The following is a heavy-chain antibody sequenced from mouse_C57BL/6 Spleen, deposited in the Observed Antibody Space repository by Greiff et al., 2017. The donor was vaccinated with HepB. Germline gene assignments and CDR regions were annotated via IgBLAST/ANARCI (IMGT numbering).Heavy chain of an antibody. Sequence: QVQLQQPGAELVKPGASVKLSCKASGYTFTSYWMHWVKQRPGQGLEWIGMIHPNSGSTNYNEKFKSKATLTVDKSSSTAYMQLSSLTSEDSAVYYCARMVPDWYFDVWGTGTTVTVSS. J-gene: IGHJ1*03. CDR2: IHPNSGST. V-gene: IGHV1-64*01. D-gene: IGHD2-1*01. CDR1: GYTFTSYW. CDR3: ARMVPDWYFDV.